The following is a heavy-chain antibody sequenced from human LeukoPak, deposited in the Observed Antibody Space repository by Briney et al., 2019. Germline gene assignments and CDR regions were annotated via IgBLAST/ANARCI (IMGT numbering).Heavy chain of an antibody. CDR2: ISGSGGGT. CDR1: GFTFSSYA. D-gene: IGHD6-19*01. Sequence: GGSLRLSCAASGFTFSSYAMSWVRQAPGKGLEWVSTISGSGGGTYYADSVKGRFTISRDNSKNTLYLQMNSLRAEDTAVYYCATNWLGRGWLGYWGQGTLATVSS. V-gene: IGHV3-23*01. CDR3: ATNWLGRGWLGY. J-gene: IGHJ4*02.